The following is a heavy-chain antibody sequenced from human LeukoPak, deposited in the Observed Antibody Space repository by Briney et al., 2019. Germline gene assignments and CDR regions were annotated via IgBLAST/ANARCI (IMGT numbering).Heavy chain of an antibody. CDR3: ARDRIAVAGTGNWFDP. J-gene: IGHJ5*02. D-gene: IGHD6-19*01. V-gene: IGHV3-74*01. CDR1: GGSFSGYY. CDR2: INSDGSST. Sequence: ETLSLTCAVYGGSFSGYYWSWIRQPPGKGLVWVSRINSDGSSTSYADSVKGRFTISRDNAKNTLYLQMNSLRAEDTAVYYCARDRIAVAGTGNWFDPWGQGTLVTVSS.